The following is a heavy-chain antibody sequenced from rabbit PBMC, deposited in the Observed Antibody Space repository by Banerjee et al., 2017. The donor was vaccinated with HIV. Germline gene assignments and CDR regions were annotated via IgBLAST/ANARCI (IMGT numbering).Heavy chain of an antibody. Sequence: QEQLVESGGGLVQPEGSLTLTCKASGSDISSNAMCWVRQAPGKGLELIACIYSSNGDKWYASWVNGRLTISRSTSLVTVDLKMTSLTAADTATYFCARDLAGVIGWNFNLWGPGTLVTVS. V-gene: IGHV1S47*01. CDR2: IYSSNGDK. J-gene: IGHJ4*01. CDR1: GSDISSNA. CDR3: ARDLAGVIGWNFNL. D-gene: IGHD4-1*01.